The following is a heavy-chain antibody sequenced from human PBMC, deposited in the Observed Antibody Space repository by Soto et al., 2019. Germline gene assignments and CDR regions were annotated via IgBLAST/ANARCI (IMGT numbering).Heavy chain of an antibody. CDR2: VSPLAANT. Sequence: GGSLRLSCAASGFTFSDYYMSWIRQAPGKGLEWVAGVSPLAANTYYADSVRGRFIISRDDSRKTVSLDMNSLRGEDSAVYYCATEGAKTTWNFAYRGQGSVVTVSS. CDR3: ATEGAKTTWNFAY. V-gene: IGHV3-11*01. J-gene: IGHJ1*01. D-gene: IGHD1-1*01. CDR1: GFTFSDYY.